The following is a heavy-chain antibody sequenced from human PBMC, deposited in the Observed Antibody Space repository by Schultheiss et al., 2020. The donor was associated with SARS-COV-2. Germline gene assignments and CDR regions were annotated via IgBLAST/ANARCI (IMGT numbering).Heavy chain of an antibody. J-gene: IGHJ4*02. CDR3: AKDGTPSGIAARGGY. CDR2: IYSGGST. V-gene: IGHV3-53*01. CDR1: GFTVSSNY. D-gene: IGHD6-6*01. Sequence: GGSLRLSCAASGFTVSSNYMSWVRQAPGKGLEWVSVIYSGGSTYYADSVKGRFTISRDNSKNTLYLQMNSLRAEDTAVYYCAKDGTPSGIAARGGYWGQGTLVTVSS.